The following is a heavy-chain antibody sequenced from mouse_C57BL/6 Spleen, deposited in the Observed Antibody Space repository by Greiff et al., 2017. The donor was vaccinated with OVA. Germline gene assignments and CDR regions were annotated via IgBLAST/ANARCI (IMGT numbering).Heavy chain of an antibody. CDR3: ARKTGTDYFDY. V-gene: IGHV1-50*01. D-gene: IGHD4-1*01. Sequence: VKQSCKASGYTFTSYWMQWVKQRPGQGLEWIGEIDPSDSYTNYNQKFKGKATLTVDTSSSTAYMQLSSLTSEDSAVYYCARKTGTDYFDYWGQGTTLTVSS. J-gene: IGHJ2*01. CDR2: IDPSDSYT. CDR1: GYTFTSYW.